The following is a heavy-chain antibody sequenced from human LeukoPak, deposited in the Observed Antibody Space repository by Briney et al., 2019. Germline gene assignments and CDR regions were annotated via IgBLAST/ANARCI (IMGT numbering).Heavy chain of an antibody. Sequence: ASVKVSCKASGYTFTSYDINWVRQATGQGLEWMGWMNPNSGNTGYAQKFQGRVTMTRNTSISTAYMELSRLRSEDTAVYYCASVSDDSSGYYLDNWFDPWGQGTLVTVSS. D-gene: IGHD3-22*01. J-gene: IGHJ5*02. CDR2: MNPNSGNT. CDR3: ASVSDDSSGYYLDNWFDP. V-gene: IGHV1-8*01. CDR1: GYTFTSYD.